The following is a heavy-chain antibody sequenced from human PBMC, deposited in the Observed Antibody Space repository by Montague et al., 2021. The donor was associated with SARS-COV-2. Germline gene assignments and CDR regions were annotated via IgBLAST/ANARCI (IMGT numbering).Heavy chain of an antibody. CDR3: ARGQNFGSGNSCNFDH. V-gene: IGHV3-30*04. CDR2: ISYDGSKK. Sequence: SLRLSCAASGFTFSSYAMHWVRQAPGKGLEWVAVISYDGSKKYYADSVKGRFTISRDNSKNTLYLQMNSLRVEDTAVYYCARGQNFGSGNSCNFDHWGQGTLVTVSS. J-gene: IGHJ4*02. CDR1: GFTFSSYA. D-gene: IGHD3-10*01.